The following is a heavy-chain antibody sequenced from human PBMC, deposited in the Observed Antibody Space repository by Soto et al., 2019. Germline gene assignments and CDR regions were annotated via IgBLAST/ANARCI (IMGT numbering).Heavy chain of an antibody. CDR3: ARDPALQQLTYYGMDV. V-gene: IGHV1-3*01. CDR1: GYTFTSYA. CDR2: INAGNGNT. J-gene: IGHJ6*02. D-gene: IGHD6-13*01. Sequence: ASVKVSCKASGYTFTSYAMHWVRQAPGQRLEWMGWINAGNGNTKYSQKFQGRVTITRDTSASTAYMELSSLRSEDTAVYYCARDPALQQLTYYGMDVWGQGTTVTVSS.